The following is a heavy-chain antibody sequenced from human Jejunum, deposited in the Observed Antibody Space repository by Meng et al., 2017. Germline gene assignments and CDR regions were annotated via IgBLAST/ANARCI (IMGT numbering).Heavy chain of an antibody. CDR3: ARELTSTIVGYDH. Sequence: VKVSCKASGYTFTGYYMHWLRQAPGQGLEWMGWINSNSGGTMYAQKFQGRVTITRDTSINTADMELRSLISDDTAVYYCARELTSTIVGYDHWGQGALVTVSS. CDR1: GYTFTGYY. D-gene: IGHD1-26*01. J-gene: IGHJ5*02. V-gene: IGHV1-2*02. CDR2: INSNSGGT.